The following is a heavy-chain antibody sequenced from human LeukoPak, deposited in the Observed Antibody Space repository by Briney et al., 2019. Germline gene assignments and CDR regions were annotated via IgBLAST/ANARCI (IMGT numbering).Heavy chain of an antibody. V-gene: IGHV3-23*01. Sequence: PGGSLRLSCAASGFTFSSYAMSWVRQAPGKGLEWVSAISGSGGSTYYADSVKGRFTISRDNSKNTLYLQMNSLGAEDTAVYYCAKDYKSGYVPGAFDIWGQGTMVTVSS. CDR3: AKDYKSGYVPGAFDI. CDR1: GFTFSSYA. D-gene: IGHD5-12*01. CDR2: ISGSGGST. J-gene: IGHJ3*02.